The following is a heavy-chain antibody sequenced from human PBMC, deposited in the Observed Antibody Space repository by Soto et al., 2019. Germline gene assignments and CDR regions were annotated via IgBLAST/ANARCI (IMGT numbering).Heavy chain of an antibody. Sequence: ASVKVSCKASGYTFTSYAMHWVRQAPGQRLEWMGWINAGNCNTKYSQKFQGRVTITRDTSASTAYMELSSLRSEDTAVYYCARAWASPNWFDPWGQGTLVTVSS. J-gene: IGHJ5*02. D-gene: IGHD3-16*01. CDR3: ARAWASPNWFDP. CDR2: INAGNCNT. CDR1: GYTFTSYA. V-gene: IGHV1-3*01.